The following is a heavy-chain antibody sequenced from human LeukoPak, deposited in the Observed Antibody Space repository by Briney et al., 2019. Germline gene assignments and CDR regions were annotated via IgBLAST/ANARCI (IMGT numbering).Heavy chain of an antibody. V-gene: IGHV4-59*01. CDR1: GGSISSCY. J-gene: IGHJ5*02. D-gene: IGHD4-23*01. CDR2: IYYSGST. CDR3: ARESVTTVVIPGGGWFDP. Sequence: SETLSLTCTVSGGSISSCYWSWIRQPPGKGLEWIGYIYYSGSTNYNPSLKSRVTISVDTSKNQFSLKLSSVTAADTAVYYCARESVTTVVIPGGGWFDPWGQGTLVTVSS.